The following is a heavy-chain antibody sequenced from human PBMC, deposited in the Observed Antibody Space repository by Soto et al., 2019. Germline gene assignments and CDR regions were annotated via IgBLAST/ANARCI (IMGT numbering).Heavy chain of an antibody. CDR2: ISAYNGNT. V-gene: IGHV1-18*01. J-gene: IGHJ4*02. Sequence: SAKIACTASGYTVTSYGVGGLRQTPGQGLEWMGWISAYNGNTNYAQKLQGRVTMTTDTSTSTAYMELRSLRSDDTAVYYCARDGYSSGWFFDYWAQGTLVTVSS. CDR3: ARDGYSSGWFFDY. CDR1: GYTVTSYG. D-gene: IGHD6-19*01.